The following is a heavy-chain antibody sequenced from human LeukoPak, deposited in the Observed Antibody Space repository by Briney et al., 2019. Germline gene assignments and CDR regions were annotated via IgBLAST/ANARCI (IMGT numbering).Heavy chain of an antibody. CDR1: GFTFSSYS. Sequence: TGGSLRLSCAASGFTFSSYSMSWVRQAPGKGLEWFSSISGSGGSTYYAHSVKSRFTISRDNSKNTLYLQMNSLSAADTAVYYCAKGPAHFDYWGQGTLVTVSS. D-gene: IGHD1-14*01. CDR2: ISGSGGST. J-gene: IGHJ4*02. CDR3: AKGPAHFDY. V-gene: IGHV3-23*01.